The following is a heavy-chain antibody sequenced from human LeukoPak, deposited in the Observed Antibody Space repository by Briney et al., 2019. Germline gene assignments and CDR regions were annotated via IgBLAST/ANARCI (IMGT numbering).Heavy chain of an antibody. CDR3: AKGPAWRGYSYGRNWFDP. D-gene: IGHD5-18*01. V-gene: IGHV3-9*01. J-gene: IGHJ5*02. CDR1: GFTFDDSA. CDR2: ISWNSGSI. Sequence: PGGSLRLSCAASGFTFDDSAMHWVRHAPGKGLEWVSGISWNSGSIGYTDSVKGRLTISRDNAKNSLYLQMNSLRAEDTALYYCAKGPAWRGYSYGRNWFDPWGQGTLVTVSS.